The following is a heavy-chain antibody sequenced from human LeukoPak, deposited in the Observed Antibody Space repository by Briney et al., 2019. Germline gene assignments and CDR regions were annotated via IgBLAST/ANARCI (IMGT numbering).Heavy chain of an antibody. CDR2: IYPGDSDT. V-gene: IGHV5-51*01. CDR1: GYSFTSYW. CDR3: ARQAEIAAAGTRYFDY. J-gene: IGHJ4*02. D-gene: IGHD6-13*01. Sequence: GESLKISCKGSGYSFTSYWIGWVRQMPGKDLEWMGIIYPGDSDTRYSPSFQGQVTISADKSISTAYLQWSSLKASDTAMYYCARQAEIAAAGTRYFDYWGQGTLVTVSS.